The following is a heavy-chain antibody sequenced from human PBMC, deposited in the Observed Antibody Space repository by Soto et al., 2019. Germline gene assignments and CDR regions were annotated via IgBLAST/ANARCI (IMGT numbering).Heavy chain of an antibody. D-gene: IGHD2-15*01. CDR3: ANSKKYCSGGSCYSNSFDY. Sequence: QVQLVESGGGVVQPGRSLRLSCAASGFTFSSYGMHWVRQAPGKGLEWVAVISYDGSNKYYADSVKGRFTISRDNSKNTLYLQMNSLRAEDTAVYYCANSKKYCSGGSCYSNSFDYWGQGTLVTVSS. CDR2: ISYDGSNK. J-gene: IGHJ4*02. V-gene: IGHV3-30*18. CDR1: GFTFSSYG.